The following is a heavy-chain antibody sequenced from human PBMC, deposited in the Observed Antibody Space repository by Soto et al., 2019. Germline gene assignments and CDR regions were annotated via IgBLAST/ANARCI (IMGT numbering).Heavy chain of an antibody. CDR3: ARDNILGILYGGMDV. CDR1: GGSISSGDYY. V-gene: IGHV4-30-4*01. J-gene: IGHJ6*02. D-gene: IGHD3-3*01. CDR2: IYYSGST. Sequence: PSETLSLTCTVSGGSISSGDYYWSWIRQPPGKGLEWIGYIYYSGSTYYNPSLKSRVTISVDTSKNQFSLKLSSGTAADTAVYYCARDNILGILYGGMDVWGQGTTVTVSS.